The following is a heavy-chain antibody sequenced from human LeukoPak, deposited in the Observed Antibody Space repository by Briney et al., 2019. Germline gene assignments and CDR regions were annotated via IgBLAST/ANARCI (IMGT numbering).Heavy chain of an antibody. Sequence: SETLSLTCAVSGSSISSDYYWGWIRQPPGKGLEWIGSINHSGRTYYNPSLTSRVTISVDTSKNQFSLKLSSVTAADTAVYYCAREKIGYYDGSGRGWFDPWGQGTLVTVSS. CDR2: INHSGRT. V-gene: IGHV4-38-2*02. D-gene: IGHD3-22*01. CDR1: GSSISSDYY. J-gene: IGHJ5*02. CDR3: AREKIGYYDGSGRGWFDP.